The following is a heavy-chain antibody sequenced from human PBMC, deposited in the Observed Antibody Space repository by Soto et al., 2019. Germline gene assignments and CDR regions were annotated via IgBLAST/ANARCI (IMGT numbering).Heavy chain of an antibody. J-gene: IGHJ6*02. V-gene: IGHV4-4*02. CDR2: IYHSGST. D-gene: IGHD3-10*01. Sequence: PSETLSLTCAVSGGSISSSNWWSWVRHPARKGLEWISEIYHSGSTNYNPSLKSRVTISVDKTKNQFSLKLSSVTAADTAVYYCARGARSSGGYYYYGMDVWGQGTTVTVSS. CDR3: ARGARSSGGYYYYGMDV. CDR1: GGSISSSNW.